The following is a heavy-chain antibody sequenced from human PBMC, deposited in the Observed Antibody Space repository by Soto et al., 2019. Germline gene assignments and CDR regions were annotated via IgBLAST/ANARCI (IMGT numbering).Heavy chain of an antibody. Sequence: QVQLVRSGAEVKKPGSSVKVSCKASGGTFSSYTISWVRQAPGQGLEWMGRIIPILGIANYAQKFQGRVTITADKSTSTAYMELSSLRSEDTAVYYCARGMAPDWITHRDWGQGTLVTVSS. CDR3: ARGMAPDWITHRD. V-gene: IGHV1-69*02. J-gene: IGHJ4*02. D-gene: IGHD1-1*01. CDR2: IIPILGIA. CDR1: GGTFSSYT.